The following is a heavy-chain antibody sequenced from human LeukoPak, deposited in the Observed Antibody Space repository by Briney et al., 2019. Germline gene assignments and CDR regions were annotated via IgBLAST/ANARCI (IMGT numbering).Heavy chain of an antibody. CDR3: ARDLGSFDI. CDR1: GYTFTSYG. V-gene: IGHV1-18*01. Sequence: ASVKVSCKASGYTFTSYGISWVRQAPGQGLEWMGWISTYNGNTHYAQKFQGRVTITADESTSTAYMELSSLRSEDTAVYYCARDLGSFDIWGQGTMVTVSS. CDR2: ISTYNGNT. D-gene: IGHD3-16*01. J-gene: IGHJ3*02.